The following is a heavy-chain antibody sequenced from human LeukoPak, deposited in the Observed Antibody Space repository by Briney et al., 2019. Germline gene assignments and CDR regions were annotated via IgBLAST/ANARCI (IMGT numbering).Heavy chain of an antibody. CDR2: MNPNSGNT. CDR1: GYTFTSYD. CDR3: ARVIVSGLTYYFDY. J-gene: IGHJ4*02. V-gene: IGHV1-8*03. Sequence: ASVKVSCKASGYTFTSYDINWVRQATGQGLEWMGWMNPNSGNTGYAQKFQGRVTITRNTSISTAYMELSSLRSEDTAVYYCARVIVSGLTYYFDYWGQGTLVTVSS. D-gene: IGHD6-19*01.